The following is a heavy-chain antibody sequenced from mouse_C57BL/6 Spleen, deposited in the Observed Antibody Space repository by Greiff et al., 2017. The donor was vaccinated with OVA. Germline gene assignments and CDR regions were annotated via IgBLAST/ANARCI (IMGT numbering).Heavy chain of an antibody. CDR2: IDPETGGT. D-gene: IGHD2-3*01. CDR3: TRRWLLRLDY. CDR1: GYTFTDYE. Sequence: QVQLQQSGAELVRPGASVTLSCKASGYTFTDYEMHWVKQTPVHGLAWIGAIDPETGGTAYNQKFKGKAILTADKSSSTAYMELRSLTSEDSAVYYCTRRWLLRLDYWGQGTSVTVSS. V-gene: IGHV1-15*01. J-gene: IGHJ4*01.